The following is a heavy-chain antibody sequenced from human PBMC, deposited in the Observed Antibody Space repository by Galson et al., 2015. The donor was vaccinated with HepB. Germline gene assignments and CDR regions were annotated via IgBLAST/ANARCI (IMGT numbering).Heavy chain of an antibody. J-gene: IGHJ6*02. D-gene: IGHD6-6*01. Sequence: SETLSLTCAVYGGSFSGYYWSWIRQPPGKGLEWIGEINHSGSTNYNPSLKSRVTISVDTSKNQFSLKLSSVTAADTAVYYWARDGSDSSSSGDGMDVWGQGTTVTVSS. V-gene: IGHV4-34*01. CDR3: ARDGSDSSSSGDGMDV. CDR1: GGSFSGYY. CDR2: INHSGST.